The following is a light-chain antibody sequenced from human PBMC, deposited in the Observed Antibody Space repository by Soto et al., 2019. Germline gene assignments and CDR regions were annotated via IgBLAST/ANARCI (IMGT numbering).Light chain of an antibody. CDR2: EVS. V-gene: IGLV2-14*01. Sequence: QSVLTQPASVSASPGQSITISCTGTSSDVGGYNYVSWYQQHPGKAPKLMIHEVSNRPSGVSNRFSGSKSGNAASLTISGLQAEDEADYYCSSYTSSSTRVFGTGTKVNV. CDR1: SSDVGGYNY. CDR3: SSYTSSSTRV. J-gene: IGLJ1*01.